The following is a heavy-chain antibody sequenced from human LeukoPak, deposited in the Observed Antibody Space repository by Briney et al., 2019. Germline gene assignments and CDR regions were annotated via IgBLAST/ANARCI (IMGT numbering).Heavy chain of an antibody. D-gene: IGHD6-13*01. J-gene: IGHJ5*02. V-gene: IGHV4-39*01. CDR3: ASGGSSSWYRWFDP. Sequence: PSETLSLTCTVSGGSISSSSYYWGWIRQPPGKGLEWIGDISYSGSTYYNPSLKSRVTISVDTSKNQFSLKLSSVTATDTAVYYCASGGSSSWYRWFDPWGQGTLVTVSS. CDR2: ISYSGST. CDR1: GGSISSSSYY.